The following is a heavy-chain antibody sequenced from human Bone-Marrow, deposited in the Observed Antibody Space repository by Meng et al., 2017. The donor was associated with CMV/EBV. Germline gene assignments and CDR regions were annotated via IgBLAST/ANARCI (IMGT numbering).Heavy chain of an antibody. CDR3: ARDYNGMDV. CDR2: IYSGGST. V-gene: IGHV3-66*01. Sequence: GESLKISCAASGFTFSSYSMNWVRQAPGKGLEWVSVIYSGGSTYYADSVKGRFTISRDNSKNTLYLQMNSLRAEDTAVYYCARDYNGMDVWGQGTTVTVSS. CDR1: GFTFSSYS. J-gene: IGHJ6*02.